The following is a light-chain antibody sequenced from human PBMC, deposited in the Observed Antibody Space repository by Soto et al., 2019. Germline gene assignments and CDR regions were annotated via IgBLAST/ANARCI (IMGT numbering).Light chain of an antibody. J-gene: IGKJ1*01. CDR3: QQYKSPWT. V-gene: IGKV1-5*01. CDR2: DAS. CDR1: QSISSW. Sequence: DIQMTQSPSTLSASVGDRVTITCRASQSISSWLAWYQQKPGKAPKLLIYDASSLESGVPSRFSGSGSGTEFSLTISRLQPDDFATYYCQQYKSPWTFGQGTKVEIK.